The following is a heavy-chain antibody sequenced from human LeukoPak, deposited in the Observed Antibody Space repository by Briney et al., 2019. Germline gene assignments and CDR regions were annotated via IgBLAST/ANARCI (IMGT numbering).Heavy chain of an antibody. CDR3: AKDNYVVITTGHFDY. V-gene: IGHV3-30*18. Sequence: GRSLRLSCAASGFTFSSYGMHWVRQAPGKGLEWVAVISYDGSNKYYADSVKGRFTISRDNSKNTLYLQMNSLRAEDTAVYYCAKDNYVVITTGHFDYWGQGTLVTVSS. CDR2: ISYDGSNK. D-gene: IGHD3-22*01. CDR1: GFTFSSYG. J-gene: IGHJ4*02.